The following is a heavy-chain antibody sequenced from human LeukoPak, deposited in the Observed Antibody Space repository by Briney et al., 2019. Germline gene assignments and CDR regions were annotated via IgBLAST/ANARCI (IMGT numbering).Heavy chain of an antibody. J-gene: IGHJ4*02. CDR2: IIPIFGTA. CDR3: ARENRVLQYGDY. CDR1: GGTFSSYA. Sequence: ASVKVSCKASGGTFSSYAISWVRQAPGQGLEWMGGIIPIFGTANYAQKFQGRVTITTDESTSTAYMELSSLRSEDTAVYYCARENRVLQYGDYWGQGTLVTVSS. V-gene: IGHV1-69*05. D-gene: IGHD4-11*01.